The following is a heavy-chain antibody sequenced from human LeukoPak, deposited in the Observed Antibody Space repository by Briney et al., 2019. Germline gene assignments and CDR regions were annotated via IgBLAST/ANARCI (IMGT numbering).Heavy chain of an antibody. V-gene: IGHV1-24*01. D-gene: IGHD3-10*01. CDR2: SDPEDGET. CDR3: ATDILARGSGTLLTFDA. CDR1: GYTLSELS. J-gene: IGHJ4*02. Sequence: ASVKVSCKVPGYTLSELSMHRVRQAPGKGLEWMGGSDPEDGETIYAQKFQGRVTMTEDTSTDTAYMELSSLRSEDTAVYYCATDILARGSGTLLTFDAWGQGTLVTVSS.